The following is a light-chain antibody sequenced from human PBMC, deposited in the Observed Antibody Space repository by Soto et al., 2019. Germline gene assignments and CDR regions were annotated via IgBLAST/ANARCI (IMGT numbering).Light chain of an antibody. CDR1: QSISSTY. CDR3: QQYDTSPPMYT. Sequence: EIVLTQSPDTLSLSPGERATLSCRASQSISSTYLVWYQQKPGQPPGLLIYGASSRATGIPDRFSGTGSGTDFTLTISRLEPEDFAVYFCQQYDTSPPMYTFGQGTKLEIK. V-gene: IGKV3-20*01. CDR2: GAS. J-gene: IGKJ2*01.